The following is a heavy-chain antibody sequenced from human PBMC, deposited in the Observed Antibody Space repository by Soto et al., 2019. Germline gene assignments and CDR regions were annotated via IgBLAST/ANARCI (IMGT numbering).Heavy chain of an antibody. J-gene: IGHJ3*02. V-gene: IGHV3-21*01. CDR1: GFTFSSYS. CDR3: ARDVSLTTHYAFDI. D-gene: IGHD1-1*01. Sequence: GGSLRLSCAVSGFTFSSYSMNWVRQAPGKGLEWVSSVSSGSHYIYYTDSVKGRFTISRDNAKNSLYLQMNSLRAEDTAFYYCARDVSLTTHYAFDIWGQGTTVTVSS. CDR2: VSSGSHYI.